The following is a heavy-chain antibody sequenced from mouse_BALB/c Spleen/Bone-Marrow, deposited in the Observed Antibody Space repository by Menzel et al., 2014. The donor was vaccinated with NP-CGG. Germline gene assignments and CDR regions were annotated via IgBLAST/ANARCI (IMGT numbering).Heavy chain of an antibody. CDR2: INPDSSTI. D-gene: IGHD2-1*01. Sequence: EVKLVESGGGLVQPGGSLKLSCAASGFDFSRYWMSWVRQAPGKGLEWIGEINPDSSTINYTPSLKDKFIISRDNAKNTLYLQMGKVRSEDTALYYCALLGNYGYFDVWGAGTTVTVSS. J-gene: IGHJ1*01. CDR3: ALLGNYGYFDV. V-gene: IGHV4-1*02. CDR1: GFDFSRYW.